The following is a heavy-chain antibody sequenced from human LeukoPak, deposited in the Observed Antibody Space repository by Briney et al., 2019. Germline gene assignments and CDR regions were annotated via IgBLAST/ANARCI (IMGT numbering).Heavy chain of an antibody. CDR1: GGSISSSY. D-gene: IGHD1-26*01. CDR3: AKAWGATSPFDY. Sequence: SETLSLTCTVSGGSISSSYWSWIRQPAGKGLEWIGRIYTSGSTNYNPSIKSRVTISVDKSKNQFSLKLSSVTAADTAVYYCAKAWGATSPFDYWGQGTLVTVSS. CDR2: IYTSGST. V-gene: IGHV4-4*07. J-gene: IGHJ4*02.